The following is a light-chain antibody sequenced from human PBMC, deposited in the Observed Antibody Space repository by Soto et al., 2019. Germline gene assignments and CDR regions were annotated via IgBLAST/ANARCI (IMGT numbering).Light chain of an antibody. CDR3: QQYNTWPLT. V-gene: IGKV3-15*01. CDR2: GAY. J-gene: IGKJ4*01. CDR1: QGVTTN. Sequence: EIVMTQSPATLSVSPGERVTLSCRASQGVTTNLAWYQQKPGQAPRLLIYGAYTRATGIPARFSGSGSGTEFTLTISSLQSEDFAVYYCQQYNTWPLTFGGGTKVEIK.